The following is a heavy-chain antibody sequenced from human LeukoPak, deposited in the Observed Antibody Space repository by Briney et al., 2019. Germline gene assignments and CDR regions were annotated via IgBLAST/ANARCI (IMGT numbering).Heavy chain of an antibody. D-gene: IGHD6-6*01. CDR1: GYTFTAYY. Sequence: GASVKVSCKTSGYTFTAYYIHWVRRAPGQGLEWMGWINPNSGATNYAQKFQGRVTMTRDTSISTAHMELSRLKSDDTAVYYCARGQGSGWAARPVYYYYMDVWGKGTTVTVSS. CDR3: ARGQGSGWAARPVYYYYMDV. V-gene: IGHV1-2*02. J-gene: IGHJ6*03. CDR2: INPNSGAT.